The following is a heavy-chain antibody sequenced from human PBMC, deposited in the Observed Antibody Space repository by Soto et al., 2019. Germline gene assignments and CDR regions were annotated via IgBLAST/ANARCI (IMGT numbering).Heavy chain of an antibody. Sequence: TLSLTCTVSGGSISSGGYYWSWIRQHPGKGLEWIGYIYYSGSTYCNPSLKSRVTISVDTSKNQFSLKLSSVTAADTAVYYCATTGGQPSHIFDPWGQGTLVTVSS. CDR3: ATTGGQPSHIFDP. CDR1: GGSISSGGYY. D-gene: IGHD2-21*01. CDR2: IYYSGST. V-gene: IGHV4-31*03. J-gene: IGHJ5*02.